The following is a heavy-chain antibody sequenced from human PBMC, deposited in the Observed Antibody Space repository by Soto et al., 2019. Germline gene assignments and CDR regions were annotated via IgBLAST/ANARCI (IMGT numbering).Heavy chain of an antibody. CDR3: ARLPITIFGVVTSDDAFDI. CDR2: IHYSGST. Sequence: SETLSLTCTFSGDSLSSYYWSWIRQPPGKGLEWIGYIHYSGSTYYNPSLKSRVTISVDTSKNQFSLKLSSVTAADTAVYYCARLPITIFGVVTSDDAFDIWGQGTMVTVSS. J-gene: IGHJ3*02. CDR1: GDSLSSYY. V-gene: IGHV4-59*08. D-gene: IGHD3-3*01.